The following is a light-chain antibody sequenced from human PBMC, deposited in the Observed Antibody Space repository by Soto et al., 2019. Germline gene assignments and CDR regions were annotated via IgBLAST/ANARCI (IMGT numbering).Light chain of an antibody. CDR3: SSYTSSNTLL. J-gene: IGLJ2*01. Sequence: QSALTQPASVSGSAGQSITISCTGTSSDVGGYDHVSWYQQHPGRAPKLMIYDVSNRPSGVSNRFSGSKSGNTASLTISGLQAEDEADYYCSSYTSSNTLLFGGGTKVTVL. CDR2: DVS. CDR1: SSDVGGYDH. V-gene: IGLV2-14*01.